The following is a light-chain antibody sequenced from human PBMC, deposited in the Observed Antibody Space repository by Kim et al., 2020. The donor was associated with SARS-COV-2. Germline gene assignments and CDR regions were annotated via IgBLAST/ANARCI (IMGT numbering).Light chain of an antibody. CDR1: KLGDKY. J-gene: IGLJ2*01. Sequence: SYELTQPPSVSVSPGQTASITCSGDKLGDKYACWYQQKPGQSPVLVIYQASKRPSGIPKRFSGSNSGNTATLTISGTQAMDEADYYCQAWDSSTVVFGGG. CDR3: QAWDSSTVV. V-gene: IGLV3-1*01. CDR2: QAS.